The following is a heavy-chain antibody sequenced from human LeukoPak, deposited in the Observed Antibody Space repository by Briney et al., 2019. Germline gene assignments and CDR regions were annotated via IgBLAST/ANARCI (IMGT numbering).Heavy chain of an antibody. CDR3: ARSETTYYYDSSVYFYYYYGMDV. CDR1: GFTFSNYW. D-gene: IGHD3-22*01. V-gene: IGHV3-7*01. J-gene: IGHJ6*02. CDR2: IKQDGSEK. Sequence: GGSLRLSCAASGFTFSNYWMTWVRQAPGKGLEWVANIKQDGSEKYYVDSVKGRFTISRDNAKNSLYLQMNSLRAEDTAVYYCARSETTYYYDSSVYFYYYYGMDVGGQGTTVTVPS.